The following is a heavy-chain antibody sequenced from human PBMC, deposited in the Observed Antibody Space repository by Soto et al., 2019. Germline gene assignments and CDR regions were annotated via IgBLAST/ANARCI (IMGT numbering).Heavy chain of an antibody. D-gene: IGHD4-17*01. Sequence: SETLSLTCTVSGGSISSYYWSWIRQPPGKGLEWIGYIYYSGSTNYNPSLKSRVTISVDTSKNQFSLKLSSVTAADTAVYYCARGSTVTMIHYWGQGTLVTVSS. J-gene: IGHJ4*02. CDR1: GGSISSYY. CDR3: ARGSTVTMIHY. V-gene: IGHV4-59*01. CDR2: IYYSGST.